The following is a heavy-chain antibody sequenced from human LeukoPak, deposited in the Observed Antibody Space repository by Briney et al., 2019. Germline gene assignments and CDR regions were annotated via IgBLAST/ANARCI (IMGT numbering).Heavy chain of an antibody. CDR1: GFIFSNNY. D-gene: IGHD3-22*01. CDR3: AKQHSSGYYFFDY. V-gene: IGHV3-7*03. Sequence: GGSLRLSCAASGFIFSNNYMSWIRQAPGRGLEWLATIWPDGSEKRYVDSLRGRVTISRDNSKNTLYLQMNSLRAEDTAVYYCAKQHSSGYYFFDYWGQGTLVTVSS. J-gene: IGHJ4*02. CDR2: IWPDGSEK.